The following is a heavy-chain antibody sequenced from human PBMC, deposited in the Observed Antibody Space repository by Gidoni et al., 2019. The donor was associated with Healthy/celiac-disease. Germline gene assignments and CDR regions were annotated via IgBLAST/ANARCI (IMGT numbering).Heavy chain of an antibody. CDR2: ISYYVINK. V-gene: IGHV3-30-3*01. Sequence: QVQLVESGGGVVTPGRYLRLSCAASGFTFSSYAMHWDRQAPGKGLEWVGSISYYVINKYYADSVKCRFTSSRDKSKNTLYLQMNSLRAEDTAVYYCAREGYYYYYMDVWGKGTTVTVSS. J-gene: IGHJ6*03. CDR3: AREGYYYYYMDV. CDR1: GFTFSSYA.